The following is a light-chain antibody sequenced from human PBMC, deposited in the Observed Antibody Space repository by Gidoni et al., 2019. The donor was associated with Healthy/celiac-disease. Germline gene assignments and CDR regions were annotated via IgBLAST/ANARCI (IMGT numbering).Light chain of an antibody. J-gene: IGLJ3*02. CDR3: AAWDDSLSGWV. V-gene: IGLV1-47*01. CDR2: RND. CDR1: PSSIGSNH. Sequence: QSVLTQPPSASGTPGQRVTISCSGSPSSIGSNHVYWYQQFPGMAPKLLIYRNDQRPSGVPDRFSGSKSGTSASLAISGLRSEDEADYHCAAWDDSLSGWVFGGGTKLTVL.